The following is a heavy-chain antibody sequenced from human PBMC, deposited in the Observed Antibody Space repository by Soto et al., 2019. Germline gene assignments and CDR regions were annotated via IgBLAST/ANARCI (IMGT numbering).Heavy chain of an antibody. CDR1: GASITTRSDAW. Sequence: QVQLQESGPGLVKPSGTLSLTCTVSGASITTRSDAWWSWVRQPPGKGLEWIGEIYHSGSSNYNPSLKCRVTMSVDKSKNQFSLRLSSVTAADTAVYYCAKMVGATLVDYWGQGTLVTVSS. D-gene: IGHD1-26*01. J-gene: IGHJ4*02. V-gene: IGHV4-4*02. CDR2: IYHSGSS. CDR3: AKMVGATLVDY.